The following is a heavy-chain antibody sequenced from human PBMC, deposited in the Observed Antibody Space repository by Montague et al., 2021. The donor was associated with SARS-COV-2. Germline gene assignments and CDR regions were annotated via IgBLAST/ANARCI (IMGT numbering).Heavy chain of an antibody. CDR2: INHSGST. J-gene: IGHJ6*02. Sequence: SETLSFTCAVYGGSFGGYYWSWIRQPPGKGLEWIGEINHSGSTNXNPSLKSRVTISVDTSKNQFSLKLSSVTAADTAVYYCARGSGVYYYYYYGMDVWGQGTTVTVSS. V-gene: IGHV4-34*01. D-gene: IGHD3-10*01. CDR1: GGSFGGYY. CDR3: ARGSGVYYYYYYGMDV.